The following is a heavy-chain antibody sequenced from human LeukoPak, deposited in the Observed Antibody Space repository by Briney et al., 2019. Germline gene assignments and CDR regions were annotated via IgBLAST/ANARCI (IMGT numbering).Heavy chain of an antibody. V-gene: IGHV3-23*01. J-gene: IGHJ6*03. D-gene: IGHD2-15*01. Sequence: GGSLRLSCAASGFTFSSYAMSWVRQAPGKGLEWVSAISGSGGSTYYADSVKGRFTISRDNSKNTLYLQMNSLRAEDTAVYYCAKARRYCSGGSCYTVPPYYYYMDVWGKGTTVTVTS. CDR1: GFTFSSYA. CDR3: AKARRYCSGGSCYTVPPYYYYMDV. CDR2: ISGSGGST.